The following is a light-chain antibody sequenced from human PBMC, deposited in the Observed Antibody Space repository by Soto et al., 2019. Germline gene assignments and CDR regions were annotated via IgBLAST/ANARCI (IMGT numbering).Light chain of an antibody. CDR1: QSVSLN. V-gene: IGKV3-15*01. CDR3: QQYNDWPPIT. J-gene: IGKJ5*01. Sequence: ETLMTQSPATLSVSPGERVTLSCRASQSVSLNLACYQQKPGQAPRLLIYGASTRPIGIPDRFTGSGSGTEFTLSITDLQAEAFALYYCQQYNDWPPITFGQGTRREI. CDR2: GAS.